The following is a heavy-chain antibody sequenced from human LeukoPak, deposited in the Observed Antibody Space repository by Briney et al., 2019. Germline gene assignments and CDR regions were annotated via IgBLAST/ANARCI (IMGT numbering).Heavy chain of an antibody. D-gene: IGHD6-13*01. CDR3: AAGTAADY. CDR1: GIPFGDYY. Sequence: GGSLRLSCVVSGIPFGDYYMNWIRQAPGKGLEWISYISSSSSYTDYADSVKGRFPISRDNAKNSLYLQMDSLTVDDTAVYYCAAGTAADYWGQGTMVTVSS. CDR2: ISSSSSYT. V-gene: IGHV3-11*03. J-gene: IGHJ4*02.